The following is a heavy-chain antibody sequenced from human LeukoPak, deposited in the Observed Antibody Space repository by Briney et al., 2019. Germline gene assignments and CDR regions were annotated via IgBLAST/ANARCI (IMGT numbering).Heavy chain of an antibody. J-gene: IGHJ4*02. V-gene: IGHV3-21*01. Sequence: GGSLRLSCAASGFTFSNFAMTWVRQAPGKGLEWVSSIVGSSSTYYADSLKGRFTISRDNAKNSLYLQMNSLRAEDTAVYYCAGIGAGSSRDYWGQGTLVTVSS. D-gene: IGHD6-13*01. CDR1: GFTFSNFA. CDR2: IVGSSST. CDR3: AGIGAGSSRDY.